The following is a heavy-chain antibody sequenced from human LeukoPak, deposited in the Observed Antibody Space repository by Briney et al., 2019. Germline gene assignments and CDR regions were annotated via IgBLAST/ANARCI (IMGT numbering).Heavy chain of an antibody. CDR1: GFTFTNYS. D-gene: IGHD2-8*01. CDR3: ARDKTNHQSFDI. V-gene: IGHV3-21*01. Sequence: AGGSLRLSCAASGFTFTNYSMNWVRQAPGKGLEWVSSISSSGRCIYYADSLKGRFTISRDNAKNSLYLQMNSLRAEDTAVYYCARDKTNHQSFDIWGQGTMVTVSS. CDR2: ISSSGRCI. J-gene: IGHJ3*02.